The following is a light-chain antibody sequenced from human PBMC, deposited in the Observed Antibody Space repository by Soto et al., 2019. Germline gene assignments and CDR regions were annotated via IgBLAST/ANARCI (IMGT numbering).Light chain of an antibody. J-gene: IGLJ2*01. CDR2: GNS. Sequence: QSVLTQPPSVSGAPGQRVTISCTGTSTNIGAGYDVHWYQQHPGTAPKLLIYGNSNRPSGVPYRFSGSKSGNTASLAITGLHAEDEDDYYCQSYYSSLSGSVFGGGTKLTVL. CDR1: STNIGAGYD. CDR3: QSYYSSLSGSV. V-gene: IGLV1-40*01.